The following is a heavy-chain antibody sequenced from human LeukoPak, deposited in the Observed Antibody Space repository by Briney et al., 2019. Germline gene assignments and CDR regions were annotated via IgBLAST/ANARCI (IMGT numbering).Heavy chain of an antibody. CDR1: GYTFTGYC. CDR3: ARSGAIVVVPAAIDFDY. CDR2: INPNSGGT. Sequence: ASVKVSCKASGYTFTGYCMHWVRQAPGQGLEWMGWINPNSGGTNYAQKFQGRVTMTRDTSISTAYMELSRLRSDDTAVYYCARSGAIVVVPAAIDFDYWGQGTLVTVSS. D-gene: IGHD2-2*02. V-gene: IGHV1-2*02. J-gene: IGHJ4*02.